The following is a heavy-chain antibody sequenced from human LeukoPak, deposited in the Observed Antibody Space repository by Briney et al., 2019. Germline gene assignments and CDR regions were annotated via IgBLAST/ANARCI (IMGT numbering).Heavy chain of an antibody. Sequence: GASVKVSCKASGYTFTSYGISWVRQAPGQGLEWMGSISAYNGNTNYAQKLQGRVTMTTDTSTSTAYMELRSLRSDDTALYYWSRLRGYYYYYYRDLWAKGPTVSVSS. CDR1: GYTFTSYG. CDR2: ISAYNGNT. CDR3: SRLRGYYYYYYRDL. J-gene: IGHJ6*03. D-gene: IGHD3-10*01. V-gene: IGHV1-18*01.